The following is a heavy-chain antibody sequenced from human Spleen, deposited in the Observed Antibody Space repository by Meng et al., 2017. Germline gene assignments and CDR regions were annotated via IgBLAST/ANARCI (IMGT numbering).Heavy chain of an antibody. CDR2: TDTYGTTT. D-gene: IGHD2-21*01. CDR1: GFTFSSSW. J-gene: IGHJ4*02. V-gene: IGHV3-74*01. CDR3: VRDLVGRYDS. Sequence: DVQLVESGGCLVQPGGSLRLSCAASGFTFSSSWMHWVRHAPGKGLVWVSRTDTYGTTTNYADSVQGRFTIFRDNAQDTLYLQMNSLTVEDTAVYYCVRDLVGRYDSWGPGTLVTVSS.